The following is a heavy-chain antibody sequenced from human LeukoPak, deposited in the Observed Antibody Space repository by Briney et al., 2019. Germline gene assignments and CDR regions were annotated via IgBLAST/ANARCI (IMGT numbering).Heavy chain of an antibody. CDR2: IRYDGNNK. D-gene: IGHD2-2*01. CDR1: GFTFRSYG. V-gene: IGHV3-30*02. CDR3: AKDLEGYCSSTSCYPGY. J-gene: IGHJ4*02. Sequence: PGGSLRLSCAAYGFTFRSYGMHRGRQARGKGLEWVAFIRYDGNNKYYADSVKGRFTISRDNSKNTLYLQMNSLRAEDTAVYYCAKDLEGYCSSTSCYPGYWGQGTLVTVSS.